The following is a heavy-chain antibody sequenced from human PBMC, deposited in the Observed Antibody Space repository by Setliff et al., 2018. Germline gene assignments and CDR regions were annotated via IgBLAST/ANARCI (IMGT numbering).Heavy chain of an antibody. V-gene: IGHV7-4-1*02. CDR3: ARATRFGTIKYRGDYYMDV. Sequence: ASVKVSCKASGYTFTTYAITWMRQAPGQGLEYMGWINTNTGNPDHAQGFTGRFVFSLDTSVSTAYLQISSLKAEDTAIYYCARATRFGTIKYRGDYYMDVWGKGTTVTVSS. CDR1: GYTFTTYA. D-gene: IGHD3-10*01. J-gene: IGHJ6*03. CDR2: INTNTGNP.